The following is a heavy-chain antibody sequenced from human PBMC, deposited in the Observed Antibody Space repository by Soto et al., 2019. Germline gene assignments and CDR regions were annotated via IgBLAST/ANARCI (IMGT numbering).Heavy chain of an antibody. CDR1: GGSISSYY. J-gene: IGHJ4*02. V-gene: IGHV4-59*08. CDR3: ARHSNYYDSSGPFGY. D-gene: IGHD3-22*01. Sequence: SETLSLTCTVSGGSISSYYWSWIRQPPGKGLEWIGYIYYSGSTNYNPSLKSRVTISVDTSKNQFSLRLSSVTAADTAVYYCARHSNYYDSSGPFGYWGQGTLVTVSS. CDR2: IYYSGST.